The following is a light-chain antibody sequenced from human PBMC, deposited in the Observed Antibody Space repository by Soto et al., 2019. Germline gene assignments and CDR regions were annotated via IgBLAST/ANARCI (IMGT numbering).Light chain of an antibody. CDR2: EGT. J-gene: IGLJ2*01. CDR1: SSDIGSYKL. CDR3: CSYAGRRIPVI. Sequence: QSALTQPASVSGSPGQSTTISCTGTSSDIGSYKLVSWYQQHPGKAPKLMIYEGTKRPSGVSNRFSGSTSGNTASLTISELQAEDEADYHCCSYAGRRIPVIFGGGTKLTVL. V-gene: IGLV2-23*01.